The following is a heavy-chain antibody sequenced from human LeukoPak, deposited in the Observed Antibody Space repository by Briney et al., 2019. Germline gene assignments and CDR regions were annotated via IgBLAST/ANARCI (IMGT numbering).Heavy chain of an antibody. Sequence: SETLSLTCTVSGGSVSSGSYYWNWIRQPPGKGLEWIGYINYSGSTNYNPSLKSRDTISVDTSKNQFSLKLSSVTAADTAVYYCARDLDLGAATSGMDVWGQGTTVTVSS. V-gene: IGHV4-61*01. D-gene: IGHD2-15*01. J-gene: IGHJ6*02. CDR2: INYSGST. CDR3: ARDLDLGAATSGMDV. CDR1: GGSVSSGSYY.